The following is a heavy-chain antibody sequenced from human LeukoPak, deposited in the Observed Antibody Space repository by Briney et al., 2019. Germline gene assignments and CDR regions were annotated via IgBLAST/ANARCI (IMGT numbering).Heavy chain of an antibody. D-gene: IGHD3-22*01. J-gene: IGHJ4*02. CDR1: GFIFSSYA. V-gene: IGHV3-23*01. CDR3: AKGATMIVVVITAYFDY. CDR2: ISGSGGST. Sequence: GGSLRLSCAASGFIFSSYAMSWVRQAPGKGLEWVSAISGSGGSTYYADSVKGRFTISRDNSKNTLYLQMNSLRAEDTAVYYCAKGATMIVVVITAYFDYWGQGTLVTVSS.